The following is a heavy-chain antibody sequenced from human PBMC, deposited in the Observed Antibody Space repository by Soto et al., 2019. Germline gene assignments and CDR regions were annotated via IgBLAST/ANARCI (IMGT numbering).Heavy chain of an antibody. CDR2: IYYSGST. CDR3: ASKGESHAFGI. V-gene: IGHV4-39*01. J-gene: IGHJ3*02. Sequence: SETLSLTCTVSGDSISGSISYWGSIRQPPGKGLEWIGSIYYSGSTYYNPSLKRRVTISVDTSKNQFSMKLSSVTAADTAVYYCASKGESHAFGIWGQGTMVT. CDR1: GDSISGSISY. D-gene: IGHD3-16*01.